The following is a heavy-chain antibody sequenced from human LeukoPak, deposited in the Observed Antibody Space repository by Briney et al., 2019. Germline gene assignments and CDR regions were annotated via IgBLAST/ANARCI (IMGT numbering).Heavy chain of an antibody. CDR2: INPSGGST. D-gene: IGHD6-19*01. Sequence: ASVKVSCKASGYTFTSYYMHWVRQAPGQGLEWMGIINPSGGSTSYAQKFQGRVTMTRDMSTSTVYMELSSLRSEDTAVYYCARGISMGGSGWYIYYYMDVWGKGTTVTVSS. V-gene: IGHV1-46*01. J-gene: IGHJ6*03. CDR1: GYTFTSYY. CDR3: ARGISMGGSGWYIYYYMDV.